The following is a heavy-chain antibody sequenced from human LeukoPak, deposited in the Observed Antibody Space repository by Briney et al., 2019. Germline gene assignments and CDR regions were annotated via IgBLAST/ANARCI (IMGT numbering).Heavy chain of an antibody. V-gene: IGHV3-33*06. CDR3: AKEQYYYDSSGYYPLFDY. D-gene: IGHD3-22*01. CDR2: IWYDGSNK. Sequence: GGSLRLSCAASGFTFSSYGMHWVRQAPDKGLEGVAVIWYDGSNKYYADSVKGRFTISRDNSKNTLYLQMNSLRAEDTAVYYCAKEQYYYDSSGYYPLFDYWGQGTLVTVSS. CDR1: GFTFSSYG. J-gene: IGHJ4*02.